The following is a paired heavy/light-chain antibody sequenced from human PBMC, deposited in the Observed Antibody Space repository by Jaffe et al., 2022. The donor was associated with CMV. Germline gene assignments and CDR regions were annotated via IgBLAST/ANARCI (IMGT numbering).Heavy chain of an antibody. CDR1: GFIFRSYS. J-gene: IGHJ4*02. Sequence: EVQLVESGGGPVKPGGSLTLSCAASGFIFRSYSMNWVRQAPGKGLEWVSSISDSSSYINYADSVKGRFTISRDNAKNSLYLHMNSLRAEDTAVFYCARGKVGDDSGYYRGVFDSWGQGTLVTVSS. D-gene: IGHD3-22*01. V-gene: IGHV3-21*01. CDR2: ISDSSSYI. CDR3: ARGKVGDDSGYYRGVFDS.
Light chain of an antibody. CDR2: YAS. V-gene: IGKV6D-21*02. CDR3: HQTSSLPST. J-gene: IGKJ4*01. Sequence: EIVLTQSPDFQSVTPKEKVTITCRASQSIGSSLHWYQQKPNQSPSLLIKYASQSISGVPSRFSGSGSGTDFTLTINSLETEDAAAYYCHQTSSLPSTFGGGTKVEIK. CDR1: QSIGSS.